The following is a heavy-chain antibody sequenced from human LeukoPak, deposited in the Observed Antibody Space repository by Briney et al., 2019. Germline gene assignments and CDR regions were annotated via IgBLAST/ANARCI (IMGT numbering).Heavy chain of an antibody. Sequence: PSETLSLTCTVSGVSVSSGSYYWSWIRQPPGKGLEWIGYIYYSGSTNYNPSLKSRVTISVDTSKNQFSLKLSSVTAADTAVYYCARDRGHGGGFDYWGQGTLVTVSS. CDR3: ARDRGHGGGFDY. J-gene: IGHJ4*02. D-gene: IGHD3-16*01. V-gene: IGHV4-61*01. CDR1: GVSVSSGSYY. CDR2: IYYSGST.